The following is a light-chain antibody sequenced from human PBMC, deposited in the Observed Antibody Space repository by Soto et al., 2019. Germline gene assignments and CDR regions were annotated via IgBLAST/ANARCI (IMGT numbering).Light chain of an antibody. J-gene: IGKJ4*01. CDR3: QQYYSQLT. V-gene: IGKV1-8*01. Sequence: AIRMTQSPSTFSASTGDRVTITCRASQGISSYLAWYQQKPGKAPKLLIYAASTLQSGVPSRFSGSGSGTDFTLTISCLQSEDFATYFCQQYYSQLTFGGGTKVEIK. CDR1: QGISSY. CDR2: AAS.